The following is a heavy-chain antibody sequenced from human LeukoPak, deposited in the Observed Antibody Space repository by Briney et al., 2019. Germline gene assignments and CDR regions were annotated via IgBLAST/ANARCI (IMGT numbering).Heavy chain of an antibody. Sequence: PSETLSLTCTVSGGSISSSSYYWGWIRQPPGKGLEWIGSIYYSGSTYYNPSLKSRVTISVDTSKNQFSLKLSSVTAADTAVYYCARHPVPYYHDSSGYPDYWGQGTLVTVSS. V-gene: IGHV4-39*01. CDR3: ARHPVPYYHDSSGYPDY. D-gene: IGHD3-22*01. CDR1: GGSISSSSYY. J-gene: IGHJ4*02. CDR2: IYYSGST.